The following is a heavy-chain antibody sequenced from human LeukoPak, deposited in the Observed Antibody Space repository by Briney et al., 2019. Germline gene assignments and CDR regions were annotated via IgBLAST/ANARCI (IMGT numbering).Heavy chain of an antibody. J-gene: IGHJ3*02. V-gene: IGHV3-66*01. CDR3: ARNYGDNAFDI. Sequence: SXRLXCAASGFTVRRNYMSGVRKAQGKGRGWVSVIYSGGSTYYADSVKGRFTISRDNSKNTLYLQMNSLRAEDTAVYYCARNYGDNAFDIWGQGTMVTVSS. D-gene: IGHD4-17*01. CDR2: IYSGGST. CDR1: GFTVRRNY.